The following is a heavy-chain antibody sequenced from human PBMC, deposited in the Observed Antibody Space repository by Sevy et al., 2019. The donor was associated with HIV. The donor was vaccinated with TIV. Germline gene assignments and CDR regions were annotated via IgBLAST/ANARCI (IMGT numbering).Heavy chain of an antibody. Sequence: GGSLRLSCAASGFTFSDHYMDWLRQAPGKGLEWVGRTRNKANSYTTEYAASVKGRFTISRDDSKNSLYLQMNSLKTEDTAVYYCARVGCDDSSGYYVDYWGQGTLVTVSS. CDR2: TRNKANSYTT. CDR3: ARVGCDDSSGYYVDY. CDR1: GFTFSDHY. V-gene: IGHV3-72*01. J-gene: IGHJ4*02. D-gene: IGHD3-22*01.